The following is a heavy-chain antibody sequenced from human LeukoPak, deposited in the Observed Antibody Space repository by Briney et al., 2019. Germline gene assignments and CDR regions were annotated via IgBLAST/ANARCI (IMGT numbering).Heavy chain of an antibody. CDR3: ARDASYLGNKYFQH. V-gene: IGHV3-33*01. CDR2: IWYDGSNK. CDR1: GFNLSTYG. Sequence: PGGSLRLSCAASGFNLSTYGMHWVRQAPGKGLEWVAVIWYDGSNKYYADSVQGRFTISRDNSKAMLYLHMNTLRAEDTAVYYCARDASYLGNKYFQHWGQGTLVTVSS. J-gene: IGHJ1*01. D-gene: IGHD1-26*01.